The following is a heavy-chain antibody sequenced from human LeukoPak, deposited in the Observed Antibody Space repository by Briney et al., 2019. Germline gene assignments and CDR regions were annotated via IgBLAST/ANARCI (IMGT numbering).Heavy chain of an antibody. Sequence: PGRSLRLSCAASGFTFSSYGMHWVRQAPGKGLEWVAVISYDGSNKYYADSVKGRFTISRDNSKNTLYLQMNSLRAEDTAVYYCAKDKYYYGSGSYYNGMDVWGQGTTVTVSS. CDR3: AKDKYYYGSGSYYNGMDV. CDR2: ISYDGSNK. V-gene: IGHV3-30*18. D-gene: IGHD3-10*01. CDR1: GFTFSSYG. J-gene: IGHJ6*02.